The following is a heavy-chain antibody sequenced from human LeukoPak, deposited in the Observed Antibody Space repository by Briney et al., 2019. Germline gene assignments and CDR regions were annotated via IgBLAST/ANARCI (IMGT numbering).Heavy chain of an antibody. Sequence: ASVKVSCKASGYTFTGHYMHWVRQAPGQGLEWMGWINPDSGGTDYAQKFQGRVTMTRDTYISTAYMELSSLRSDDTAVYYCARGGCGYDVCDAFDIWGQGTMVTVSS. CDR3: ARGGCGYDVCDAFDI. D-gene: IGHD3-22*01. J-gene: IGHJ3*02. CDR1: GYTFTGHY. CDR2: INPDSGGT. V-gene: IGHV1-2*02.